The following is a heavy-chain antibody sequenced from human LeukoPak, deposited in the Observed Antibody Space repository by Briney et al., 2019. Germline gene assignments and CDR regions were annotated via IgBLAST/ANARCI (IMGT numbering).Heavy chain of an antibody. CDR2: ISYDGSNK. CDR1: GVTFSSYA. CDR3: AKRLGAFDI. V-gene: IGHV3-30*04. Sequence: GGSLRLSCAASGVTFSSYAMHWVRQAPGKGLEWVAVISYDGSNKYYADSVKGRFTISRDNAKNSLYLQMNSLRAEDTAVYYCAKRLGAFDIWGQGTMVTVSS. D-gene: IGHD3-16*01. J-gene: IGHJ3*02.